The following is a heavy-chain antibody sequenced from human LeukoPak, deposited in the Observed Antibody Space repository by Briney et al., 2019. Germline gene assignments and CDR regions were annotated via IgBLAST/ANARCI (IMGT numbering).Heavy chain of an antibody. CDR1: GFTFSSYA. V-gene: IGHV3-30*04. D-gene: IGHD6-19*01. J-gene: IGHJ4*02. CDR2: ISYDGSNK. Sequence: PGGSLRLSCAASGFTFSSYAMHWVRQAPGKGLEWVAVISYDGSNKYYADSVKGRFTISRDNSKNTLYLQMNSLRAEDTAVYYCASPSESSGWYRYYFDYWGQGTLVTVSS. CDR3: ASPSESSGWYRYYFDY.